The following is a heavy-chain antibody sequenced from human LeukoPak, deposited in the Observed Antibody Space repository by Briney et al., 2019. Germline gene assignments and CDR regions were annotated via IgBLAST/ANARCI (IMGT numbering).Heavy chain of an antibody. V-gene: IGHV1-8*01. CDR2: MNPNSGNT. J-gene: IGHJ6*03. CDR3: ARGDSSSWYILNYYYYYMDV. Sequence: ASVKVSCKASGFTFTSYDINRVRQATGQGLEWMGWMNPNSGNTGYAQKFQGRVTMTRNTSISTAYMELSSLRSEDTAVYYCARGDSSSWYILNYYYYYMDVWGKGTTVTVSS. D-gene: IGHD6-13*01. CDR1: GFTFTSYD.